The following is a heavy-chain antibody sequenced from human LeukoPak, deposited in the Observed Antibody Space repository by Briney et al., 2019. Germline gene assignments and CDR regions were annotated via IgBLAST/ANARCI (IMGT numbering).Heavy chain of an antibody. CDR3: ARGRVAYYYDSSGYPYYFDY. D-gene: IGHD3-22*01. V-gene: IGHV4-31*03. CDR1: GGSISSGGYY. CDR2: IYYSGST. Sequence: SETLSLTCTVSGGSISSGGYYWSWIRQHPGKGLEWIGYIYYSGSTYYNPSLKSRVTISVDTSKNQFSLKLSSVTAADTAVYYCARGRVAYYYDSSGYPYYFDYWGQGTLVTVSS. J-gene: IGHJ4*02.